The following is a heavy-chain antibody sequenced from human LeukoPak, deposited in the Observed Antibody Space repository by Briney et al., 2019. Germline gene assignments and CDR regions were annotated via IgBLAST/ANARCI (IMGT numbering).Heavy chain of an antibody. J-gene: IGHJ6*02. CDR1: GFTFNNYA. Sequence: GGSLRFSCAASGFTFNNYAMIWVRQAPGKGLKWVSAISGSGGATYYADSVKGRFTISRDNSKNTLFLHMNSLRVEDTAVYYCAKAPAAATKYYYGMDVWGQGTTVTVSS. V-gene: IGHV3-23*01. D-gene: IGHD6-13*01. CDR2: ISGSGGAT. CDR3: AKAPAAATKYYYGMDV.